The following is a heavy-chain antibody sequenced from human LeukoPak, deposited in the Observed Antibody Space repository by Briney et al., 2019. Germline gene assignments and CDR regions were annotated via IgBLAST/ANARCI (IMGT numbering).Heavy chain of an antibody. CDR2: INHSGST. D-gene: IGHD4-17*01. Sequence: PSETLSLTCAVYGGSFSGYYWSWVRQPPGKGLEWIGEINHSGSTNYNPSLKSRVTISVDTSKNQFSLKLSSVTAADTAVYYCARGIHEPYGDYVDETDYYYGMDVWGQGTTVTVSS. V-gene: IGHV4-34*01. CDR3: ARGIHEPYGDYVDETDYYYGMDV. J-gene: IGHJ6*02. CDR1: GGSFSGYY.